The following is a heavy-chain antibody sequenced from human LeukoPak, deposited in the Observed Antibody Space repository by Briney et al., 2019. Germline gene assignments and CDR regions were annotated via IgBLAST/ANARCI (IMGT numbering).Heavy chain of an antibody. Sequence: GGSLRLSCAASGFTFSSYSMNWVRQAPGKGLEWVSSISGSSSYIYYADSVKGRFTISRDNAKNSGYLEMNSLGAEDTAVYYCATNLIGAGEYFRQWGQGTLVIVSS. J-gene: IGHJ1*01. V-gene: IGHV3-21*01. D-gene: IGHD2/OR15-2a*01. CDR1: GFTFSSYS. CDR3: ATNLIGAGEYFRQ. CDR2: ISGSSSYI.